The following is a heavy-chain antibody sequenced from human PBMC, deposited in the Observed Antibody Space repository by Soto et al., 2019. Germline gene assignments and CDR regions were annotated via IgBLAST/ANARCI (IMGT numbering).Heavy chain of an antibody. CDR2: ISYDGSNK. D-gene: IGHD5-12*01. J-gene: IGHJ3*02. V-gene: IGHV3-30*04. Sequence: GGSLRLSCAASGFTFSSYAMHWVRQAPGKGLEWVAVISYDGSNKYYADSVKGRFTISRDNSKNTLYLQMNSLRAEDTAVYYCARTSGYDWFSAFDIWGQGTMVTVSS. CDR3: ARTSGYDWFSAFDI. CDR1: GFTFSSYA.